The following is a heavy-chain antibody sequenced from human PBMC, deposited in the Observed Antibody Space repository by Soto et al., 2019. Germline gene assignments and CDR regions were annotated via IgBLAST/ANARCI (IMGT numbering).Heavy chain of an antibody. CDR3: ARDVVGATNHFDY. J-gene: IGHJ4*02. CDR2: ISGNGGNT. CDR1: GFTFSSYA. D-gene: IGHD1-26*01. V-gene: IGHV3-23*01. Sequence: EVQLLESGGGLLQPGESLRLSCAASGFTFSSYAMGWVRQAPGKGLEWVSTISGNGGNTYYADSVKGRFTISRDNSKNTLYLQMNSMRAEDTAVYYCARDVVGATNHFDYWGQGTLVTVSS.